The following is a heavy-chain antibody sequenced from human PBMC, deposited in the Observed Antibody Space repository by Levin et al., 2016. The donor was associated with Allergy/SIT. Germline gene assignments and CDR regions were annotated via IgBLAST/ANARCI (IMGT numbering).Heavy chain of an antibody. CDR1: GFTVSSNY. Sequence: GGSLRLSCAASGFTVSSNYMSWVRQAPGKGLEWVSVIYSGGSTYYADSVKGRFTISRDNSKNTLYLQMNSLRAEDTAVYYCASGGGRNLKYKKYYFDYWGPGNPGHRLL. V-gene: IGHV3-66*01. J-gene: IGHJ4*02. D-gene: IGHD1-1*01. CDR2: IYSGGST. CDR3: ASGGGRNLKYKKYYFDY.